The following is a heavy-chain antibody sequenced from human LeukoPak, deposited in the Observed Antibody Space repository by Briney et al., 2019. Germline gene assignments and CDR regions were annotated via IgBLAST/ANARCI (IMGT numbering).Heavy chain of an antibody. CDR3: ARVTGYCSSTSCYYYYYGMDV. Sequence: ASVKVSCKASGYTFTSYDINWVRQATGQGLEWMGWMNPNSGNTGYAQKFQGRVTMTRNTSISTAYMELSSLRSEDTAVYYCARVTGYCSSTSCYYYYYGMDVWGQGTTVTVSS. V-gene: IGHV1-8*01. CDR1: GYTFTSYD. CDR2: MNPNSGNT. J-gene: IGHJ6*02. D-gene: IGHD2-2*01.